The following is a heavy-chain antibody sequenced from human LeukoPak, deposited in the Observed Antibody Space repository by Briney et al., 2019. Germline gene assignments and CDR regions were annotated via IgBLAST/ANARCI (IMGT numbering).Heavy chain of an antibody. D-gene: IGHD2-8*01. CDR2: TSGSGDNT. CDR1: GFTFSNYA. Sequence: PGGSLRLSCAASGFTFSNYAMSWVRQAPGKGLEWVSTTSGSGDNTYYADSVKGRFAISRDNSKNTLYLQMNSLRAEDTAVYYCAKDYNGPFDYWGQGTLVTVSS. V-gene: IGHV3-23*01. CDR3: AKDYNGPFDY. J-gene: IGHJ4*02.